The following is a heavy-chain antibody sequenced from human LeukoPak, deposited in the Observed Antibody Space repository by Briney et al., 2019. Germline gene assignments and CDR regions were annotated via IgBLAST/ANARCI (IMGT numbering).Heavy chain of an antibody. J-gene: IGHJ6*02. Sequence: KCGESLKISCKGSGYSFTSYWISWVRQMPGKGLEWMGRIDPSDSYTNYSPSFQGHVTISADKSISAAYLQWSSLKASDTAMYYCARRDDYYYYGMDVWGQGTTVTVSS. CDR1: GYSFTSYW. CDR2: IDPSDSYT. V-gene: IGHV5-10-1*01. CDR3: ARRDDYYYYGMDV.